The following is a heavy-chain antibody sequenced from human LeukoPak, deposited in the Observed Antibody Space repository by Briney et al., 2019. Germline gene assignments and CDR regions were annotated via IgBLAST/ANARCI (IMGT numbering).Heavy chain of an antibody. J-gene: IGHJ4*02. CDR3: ARDKLGSGYSSDFDY. Sequence: GGSLRLSCAASGFSVSSNYMNWVRQAPGKGLEWVSAIYTGGSTYYADSVKGGFTISRDNSKNTLYLQMNSLRAEDTALYYCARDKLGSGYSSDFDYWGQGTLVTVSS. CDR1: GFSVSSNY. D-gene: IGHD6-19*01. CDR2: IYTGGST. V-gene: IGHV3-66*01.